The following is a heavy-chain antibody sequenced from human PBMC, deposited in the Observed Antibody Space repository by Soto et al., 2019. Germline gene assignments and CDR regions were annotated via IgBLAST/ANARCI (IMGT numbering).Heavy chain of an antibody. J-gene: IGHJ4*02. V-gene: IGHV3-30-3*01. CDR2: ISYDGSNK. CDR3: ASNYGGYVGSFDY. Sequence: GSLRLSCAASGFTFSSYAMHWVRQAPGKGLEWVAVISYDGSNKYYADSVKGRFTISRDNSKNTLYLQMNSLRAEDTAVYYCASNYGGYVGSFDYWGQGTLVTVSS. CDR1: GFTFSSYA. D-gene: IGHD5-12*01.